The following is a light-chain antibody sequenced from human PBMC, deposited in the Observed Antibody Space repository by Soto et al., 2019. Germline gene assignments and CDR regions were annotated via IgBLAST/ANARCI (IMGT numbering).Light chain of an antibody. CDR3: QQYDNIQLT. J-gene: IGKJ4*01. V-gene: IGKV1-33*01. CDR1: QDISDY. Sequence: DFQMTQSPSALSASVGDRFTITCQASQDISDYLNWYQQKPGAAPKLLIYDASNLQAGVPSRFSGSGSGTEFTFTISSLQPEDVATYYCQQYDNIQLTFGGGTKVDIK. CDR2: DAS.